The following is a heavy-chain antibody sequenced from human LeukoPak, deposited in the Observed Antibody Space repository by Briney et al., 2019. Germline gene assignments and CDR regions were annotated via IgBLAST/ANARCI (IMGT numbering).Heavy chain of an antibody. Sequence: GGSLRLSCAASGFTFSSYWMSWVRQAPGKGLEWVANIKQDGSEKYYVDSVKGRFTISRDNAKNSLYLQMNSLRAEDTAVYYCARPREQGLVGEQTYYFDYGARGPLATFP. CDR2: IKQDGSEK. D-gene: IGHD6-19*01. J-gene: IGHJ4*02. CDR1: GFTFSSYW. V-gene: IGHV3-7*01. CDR3: ARPREQGLVGEQTYYFDY.